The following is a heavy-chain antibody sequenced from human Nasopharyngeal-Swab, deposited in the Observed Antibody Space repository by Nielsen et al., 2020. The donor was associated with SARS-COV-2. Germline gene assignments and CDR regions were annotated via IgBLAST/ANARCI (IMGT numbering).Heavy chain of an antibody. CDR3: ARTVNTGYSFGI. Sequence: RQAPGKGLEWIGYIYYGGSTNYNPSLKSRVTISVDTSKNQFSLKLSSVTAADTAVYYCARTVNTGYSFGIWGQGTLVTVSS. V-gene: IGHV4-59*01. D-gene: IGHD5-18*01. J-gene: IGHJ4*02. CDR2: IYYGGST.